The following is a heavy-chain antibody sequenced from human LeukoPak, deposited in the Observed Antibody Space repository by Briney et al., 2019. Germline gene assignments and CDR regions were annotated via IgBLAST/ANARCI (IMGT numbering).Heavy chain of an antibody. V-gene: IGHV4-39*01. J-gene: IGHJ4*02. D-gene: IGHD3-3*01. CDR1: GGSISSSSYY. CDR3: ARTIFGVVRYFDY. CDR2: INYSGST. Sequence: SETLSLTCTVSGGSISSSSYYWGWMRQPPGKGLEWIGSINYSGSTYYNPSLKSRVIMSVDTPKNQFSLKVNSVTAADTAVYYCARTIFGVVRYFDYWGQGTLVTVSS.